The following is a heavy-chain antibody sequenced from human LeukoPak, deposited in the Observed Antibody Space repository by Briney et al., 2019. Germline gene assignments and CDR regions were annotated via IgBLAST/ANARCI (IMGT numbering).Heavy chain of an antibody. V-gene: IGHV4-39*07. CDR2: IFYSGST. D-gene: IGHD2-15*01. CDR1: GGSISSSSYY. Sequence: SETLSLTCTVSGGSISSSSYYWGWIRQPPGTGLEWIGSIFYSGSTYYNPSLRSRVTISVDTSKNQFSLKLSSVTAADTAVYYCARRPSRLGFYYYYYMDVWGKGTTVTISS. J-gene: IGHJ6*03. CDR3: ARRPSRLGFYYYYYMDV.